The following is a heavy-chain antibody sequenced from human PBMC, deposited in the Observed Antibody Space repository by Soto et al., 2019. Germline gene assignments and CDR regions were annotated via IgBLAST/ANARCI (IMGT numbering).Heavy chain of an antibody. J-gene: IGHJ4*02. V-gene: IGHV4-30-4*01. CDR2: ISYSGST. CDR1: GGSISSGNYY. D-gene: IGHD2-15*01. Sequence: QVQLQESGPGLVKPSQTLSLTCTVSGGSISSGNYYWSWIRQPPGKGLEWIGFISYSGSTYYSTSLKGRITLXVDTSKSQFSLNLSFVTAADTAVYYCATMGTPATGLYFFDYWGQGSLVTVSS. CDR3: ATMGTPATGLYFFDY.